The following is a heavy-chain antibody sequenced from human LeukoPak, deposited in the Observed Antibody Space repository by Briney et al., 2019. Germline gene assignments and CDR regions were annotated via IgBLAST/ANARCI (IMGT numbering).Heavy chain of an antibody. Sequence: PGGALRLSCAASGFTFSTHAMRWVRQAPGKGLEWVAVVSADGSKKYYADSVRGRFTISRDNSKNTVYLQMNSLRAEDTAVYYCAKKFVGITVIAGDYFDYWGQGTLVTVSS. CDR2: VSADGSKK. D-gene: IGHD2-21*01. CDR1: GFTFSTHA. CDR3: AKKFVGITVIAGDYFDY. V-gene: IGHV3-30-3*02. J-gene: IGHJ4*02.